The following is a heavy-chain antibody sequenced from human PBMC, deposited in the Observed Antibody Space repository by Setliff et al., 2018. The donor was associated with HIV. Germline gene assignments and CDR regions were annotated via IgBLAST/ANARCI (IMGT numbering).Heavy chain of an antibody. D-gene: IGHD6-13*01. CDR3: ATGQHSGSWTIDQ. CDR2: INAANGNT. CDR1: GYTFTSYA. V-gene: IGHV1-3*01. J-gene: IGHJ4*02. Sequence: ASVKVSCKASGYTFTSYAMHWVRQAPGQRLEWMGWINAANGNTEYSPKFRDRVTITRDTSARAAHVEVIGLRSDDTAVYYCATGQHSGSWTIDQWGQGTRVTVSS.